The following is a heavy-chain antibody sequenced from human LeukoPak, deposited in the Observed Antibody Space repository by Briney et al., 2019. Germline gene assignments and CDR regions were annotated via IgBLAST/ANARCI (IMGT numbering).Heavy chain of an antibody. CDR1: GFTFSSYG. J-gene: IGHJ4*02. CDR3: AKDRGPSGYDHFDY. V-gene: IGHV3-30*02. CDR2: IRYDGSNK. D-gene: IGHD5-12*01. Sequence: GGSLRLSCAASGFTFSSYGMHWVRQAPGKGLEWVVFIRYDGSNKYYADSVKGRFTISRDNSKNTLYLQMNSLRAEDAAVYYCAKDRGPSGYDHFDYWGQGTLVTVSS.